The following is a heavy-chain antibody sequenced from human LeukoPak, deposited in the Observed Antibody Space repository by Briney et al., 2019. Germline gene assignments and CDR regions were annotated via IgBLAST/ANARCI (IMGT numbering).Heavy chain of an antibody. CDR3: ARADIAVVAPSDY. CDR1: GYTFTDYY. CDR2: INPNNGAT. J-gene: IGHJ4*02. V-gene: IGHV1-2*02. D-gene: IGHD5-12*01. Sequence: EASVKVSCKASGYTFTDYYVHWVRQAPQEGLEWMGWINPNNGATNYAEKVQGSVTMTRYTSINTAYMELRNLRSDDAAVYFCARADIAVVAPSDYWGQGTLVTVSS.